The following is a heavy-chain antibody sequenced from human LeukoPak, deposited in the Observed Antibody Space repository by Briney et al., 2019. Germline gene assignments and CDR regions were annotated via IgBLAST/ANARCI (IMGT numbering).Heavy chain of an antibody. CDR2: IYTSGST. Sequence: SETLSLTCTVSGGSLSTFYWSWIRQPAGKGLEWIGRIYTSGSTNYNPSLKSRVAMSVDTSKNHLSLKLSSVTAADTALYYCARTYCSGGRCYPGYFDYWGQGTLVTVSS. D-gene: IGHD2-15*01. V-gene: IGHV4-4*07. CDR3: ARTYCSGGRCYPGYFDY. CDR1: GGSLSTFY. J-gene: IGHJ4*02.